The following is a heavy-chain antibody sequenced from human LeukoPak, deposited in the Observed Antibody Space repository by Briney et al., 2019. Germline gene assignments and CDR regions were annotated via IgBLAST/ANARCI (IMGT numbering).Heavy chain of an antibody. CDR3: ARGTIAAAGTGY. V-gene: IGHV1-8*01. D-gene: IGHD6-13*01. CDR2: MNPNSGNT. J-gene: IGHJ4*02. Sequence: GASVKVSYKASGYTFTSYDINWVRQATGQGLEWMGWMNPNSGNTGYAQKFQGRVTMTRNTSISTAYMELSSLRSEDTAVYYCARGTIAAAGTGYWGQGTLVTVSS. CDR1: GYTFTSYD.